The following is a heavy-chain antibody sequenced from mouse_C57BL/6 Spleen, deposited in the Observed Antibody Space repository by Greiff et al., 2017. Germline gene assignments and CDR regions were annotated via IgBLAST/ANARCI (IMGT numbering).Heavy chain of an antibody. CDR2: IDPSDSYT. Sequence: QVQLQQPGAELVMPGASVKLSCKASGYTFTSYWMHWVKQRPGQGLEWIGEIDPSDSYTNYNQKFKGKSTLTVDKSSSTAYMQLSSLTSEDSAVYYCARKWVLRPYWYFDVWGTGTTVTVSS. CDR1: GYTFTSYW. CDR3: ARKWVLRPYWYFDV. J-gene: IGHJ1*03. V-gene: IGHV1-69*01. D-gene: IGHD1-2*01.